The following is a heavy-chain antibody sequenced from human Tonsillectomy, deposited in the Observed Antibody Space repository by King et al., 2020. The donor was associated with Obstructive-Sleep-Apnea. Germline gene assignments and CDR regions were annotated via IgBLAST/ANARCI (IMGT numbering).Heavy chain of an antibody. D-gene: IGHD6-13*01. CDR2: IKQDGSGK. J-gene: IGHJ4*02. CDR1: GFTFSSYW. V-gene: IGHV3-7*03. CDR3: AREGFVAAAGPNFDY. Sequence: VQLVESGGGLVQPGGSLRLSCAASGFTFSSYWMSWVRQAPGKGLEWVANIKQDGSGKDYVDSLKGRFTISRDNAKNPLYLQMNSLRAEDTAVYYCAREGFVAAAGPNFDYWGQGTLVTVSS.